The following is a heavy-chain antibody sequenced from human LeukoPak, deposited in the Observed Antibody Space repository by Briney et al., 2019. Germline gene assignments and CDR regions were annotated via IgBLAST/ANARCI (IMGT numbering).Heavy chain of an antibody. CDR2: VNRDGSET. CDR3: ARNNGMDV. V-gene: IGHV3-7*03. J-gene: IGHJ6*02. CDR1: GFALSSHW. Sequence: GGSLRLSCAASGFALSSHWMTWVRQVPGGGPEWVANVNRDGSETYYLDSVKGRFTISKDNAENSLYLQMNSLRAEDTALYHCARNNGMDVWGQGTTVIVSS.